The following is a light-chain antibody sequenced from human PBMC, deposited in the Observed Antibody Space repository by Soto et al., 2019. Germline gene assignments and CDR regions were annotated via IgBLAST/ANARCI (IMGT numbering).Light chain of an antibody. V-gene: IGKV3-15*01. CDR2: DAS. Sequence: EIVMTQSPATLSVSPGDRATLSCRASQRVSSSLAWYQQIPGQAPRLLIYDASTRATGIPARFGGSGSGTEFTLTISSLQSEDFAVYYCQQYNNWPPLTFGGGTKVELK. CDR3: QQYNNWPPLT. CDR1: QRVSSS. J-gene: IGKJ4*01.